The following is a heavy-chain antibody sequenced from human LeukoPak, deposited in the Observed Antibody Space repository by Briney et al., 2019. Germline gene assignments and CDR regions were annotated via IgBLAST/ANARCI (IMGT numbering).Heavy chain of an antibody. CDR2: IYHSGST. J-gene: IGHJ4*02. Sequence: PSETLSLTCTVSGGSISSYYWSWIRQPPGKGLEWIGYIYHSGSTNYNPSLKSRVTISVDTSKNQFSLKLSSVTAADTAVYYCAGTYCSSTSCYTSPPHFDHWGQGTLVTVSS. CDR1: GGSISSYY. CDR3: AGTYCSSTSCYTSPPHFDH. D-gene: IGHD2-2*02. V-gene: IGHV4-59*08.